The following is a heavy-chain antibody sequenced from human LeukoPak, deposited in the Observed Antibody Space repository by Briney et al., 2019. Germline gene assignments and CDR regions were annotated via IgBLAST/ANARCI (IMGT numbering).Heavy chain of an antibody. V-gene: IGHV4-34*01. CDR1: GGSFSGYY. D-gene: IGHD2-15*01. J-gene: IGHJ3*02. CDR3: ARDDVRCSGGSCYSDSAFDI. CDR2: INHSGST. Sequence: SETLSLTCAVYGGSFSGYYWSWIRQPPGKGLEWIGEINHSGSTNYNPSLKSRVTISVDTSKNQFSLKLSSVTAADTAVYYCARDDVRCSGGSCYSDSAFDIWGQGAMVTVSS.